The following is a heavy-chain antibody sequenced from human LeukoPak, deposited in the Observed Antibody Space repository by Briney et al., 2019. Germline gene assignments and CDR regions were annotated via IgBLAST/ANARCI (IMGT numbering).Heavy chain of an antibody. CDR2: INPSGGST. Sequence: ASVKVSCKASGYTFTSYYMHWVRQAPGQGLEWMGIINPSGGSTSYAQKFQGRVTMTRDTSTSTVYMELSSLGSEDTAVYYCARXALXXEWKPRKTSITMIVAWFXXWGXXXLVT. CDR1: GYTFTSYY. V-gene: IGHV1-46*01. D-gene: IGHD3-22*01. J-gene: IGHJ5*01. CDR3: ARXALXXEWKPRKTSITMIVAWFXX.